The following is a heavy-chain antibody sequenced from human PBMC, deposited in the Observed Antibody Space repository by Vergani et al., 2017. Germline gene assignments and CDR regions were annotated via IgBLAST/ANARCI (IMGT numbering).Heavy chain of an antibody. V-gene: IGHV4-59*02. J-gene: IGHJ4*02. CDR1: GASVNSYY. CDR3: ARSRIYYGAGSPDY. D-gene: IGHD3-10*01. CDR2: VSFRGDT. Sequence: QAKLQESGPGLVKPSETLSLTCPVSGASVNSYYWSWIRQPPGKGLEWMGYVSFRGDTLYDPSVKGRMTISLNTSSNQFSLYLTSVTAADTAVYYCARSRIYYGAGSPDYWGQGTLVTVSS.